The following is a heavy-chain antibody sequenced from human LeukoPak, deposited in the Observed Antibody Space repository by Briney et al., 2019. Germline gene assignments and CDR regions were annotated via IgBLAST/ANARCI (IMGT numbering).Heavy chain of an antibody. J-gene: IGHJ5*02. D-gene: IGHD6-13*01. CDR1: GYTFTGYY. CDR2: INPNSGGT. Sequence: ASVKVSCKASGYTFTGYYMHWVRQAPGQGLEWMGWINPNSGGTNYAQKFQGRVTMTRDTSISTVYMELSRLRSDDTAVYYCAREGYSSSYDWFDPWGQGTLVTVSS. CDR3: AREGYSSSYDWFDP. V-gene: IGHV1-2*02.